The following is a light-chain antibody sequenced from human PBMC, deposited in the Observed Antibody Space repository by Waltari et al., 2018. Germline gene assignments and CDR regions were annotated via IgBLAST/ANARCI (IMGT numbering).Light chain of an antibody. V-gene: IGKV1-5*03. CDR3: QQYDPYPWT. CDR1: ESLNRW. CDR2: KAS. Sequence: DIPMTQFPSTLSASVGDRVTITCRASESLNRWLAWYQQKPGKAPKLLIYKASTLQSGVPSRFSGSGSETQFTLTINGLQPDDFATYYCQQYDPYPWTFGQGTKVEIK. J-gene: IGKJ1*01.